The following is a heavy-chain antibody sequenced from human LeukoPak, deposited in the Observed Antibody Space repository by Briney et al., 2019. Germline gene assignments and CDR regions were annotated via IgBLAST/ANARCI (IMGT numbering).Heavy chain of an antibody. CDR2: IYYSGST. Sequence: SETLSLTCTVSGGSISSSSYYWGWIRQPPGKGLEWIGSIYYSGSTYYNPSLKSRVTISVDTSKNQFSLKLSSVTAADTAMYYCARAIAVADAWGQGTLVTVSS. CDR1: GGSISSSSYY. CDR3: ARAIAVADA. D-gene: IGHD6-19*01. V-gene: IGHV4-39*07. J-gene: IGHJ5*02.